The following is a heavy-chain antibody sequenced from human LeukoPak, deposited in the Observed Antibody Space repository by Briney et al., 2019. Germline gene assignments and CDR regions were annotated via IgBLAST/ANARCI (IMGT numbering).Heavy chain of an antibody. V-gene: IGHV1-69*04. D-gene: IGHD2-2*01. CDR1: GGTFSSYT. Sequence: SVKVSCKASGGTFSSYTISWVRQAPGQGLEWMGRIIPILGIANYAQKFQGRVTITADKSTSTTYMELSSLRSEDTAVYYCARDRDIVVVPAAIGYWFDPWGQGTLVTVSS. J-gene: IGHJ5*02. CDR3: ARDRDIVVVPAAIGYWFDP. CDR2: IIPILGIA.